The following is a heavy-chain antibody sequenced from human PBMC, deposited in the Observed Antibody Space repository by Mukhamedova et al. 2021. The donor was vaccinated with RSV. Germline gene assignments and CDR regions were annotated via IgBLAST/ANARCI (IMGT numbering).Heavy chain of an antibody. D-gene: IGHD1-26*01. Sequence: FSSYSMNWVRQAPGKGLEWVSYISSSSSTIYYVDSVKGRFTISRDNAKNSLYLQMNSMRAEDTAVFYCTRDCGIGGATGYFDDLG. CDR3: TRDCGIGGATGYFDD. CDR2: ISSSSSTI. CDR1: FSSYS. V-gene: IGHV3-48*04. J-gene: IGHJ4*01.